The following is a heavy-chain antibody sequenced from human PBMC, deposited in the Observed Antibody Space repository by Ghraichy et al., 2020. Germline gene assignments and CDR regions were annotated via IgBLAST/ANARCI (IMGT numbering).Heavy chain of an antibody. Sequence: SQTLSLTCTVSGGSISSYYWSWFRQPPGKGLEWIGYIYYSGSTNYNPSLKSRVTISVDTSKNQFSLKLSSVTAADTAVYYCARHSARGYSYGFHYYGMDVCGQGTTVTVSS. V-gene: IGHV4-59*08. J-gene: IGHJ6*02. CDR2: IYYSGST. CDR1: GGSISSYY. CDR3: ARHSARGYSYGFHYYGMDV. D-gene: IGHD5-18*01.